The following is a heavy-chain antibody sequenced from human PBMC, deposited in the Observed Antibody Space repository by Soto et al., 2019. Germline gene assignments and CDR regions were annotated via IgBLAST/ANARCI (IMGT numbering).Heavy chain of an antibody. V-gene: IGHV1-46*01. CDR3: ARAYSRTSGVDF. CDR1: GFSFTSFY. Sequence: QVQLVQSGAEVKRPGASVQISCKTSGFSFTSFYIHWVRQAPGQGLEWMGVINPSGADTTYALKFQGRITVTRDTSTSTVYMELSGLTSEDTAMYFCARAYSRTSGVDFWGQGTLATVSS. D-gene: IGHD1-26*01. CDR2: INPSGADT. J-gene: IGHJ4*02.